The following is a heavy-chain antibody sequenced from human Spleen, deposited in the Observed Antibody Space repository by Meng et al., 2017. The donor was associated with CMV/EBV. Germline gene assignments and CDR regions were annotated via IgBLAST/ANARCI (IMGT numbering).Heavy chain of an antibody. CDR2: ISYDGSNK. CDR1: GFTFSSYA. V-gene: IGHV3-30-3*01. Sequence: GESLKISCAASGFTFSSYAMHWVRQAPGKGLEWVAVISYDGSNKYYADSVKGRFTISRDNSKNTLYPQMNSLRAEDTAVYYCARAGRWDFWSGSAYYGMDVWGQGTTVTVSS. CDR3: ARAGRWDFWSGSAYYGMDV. D-gene: IGHD3-3*01. J-gene: IGHJ6*02.